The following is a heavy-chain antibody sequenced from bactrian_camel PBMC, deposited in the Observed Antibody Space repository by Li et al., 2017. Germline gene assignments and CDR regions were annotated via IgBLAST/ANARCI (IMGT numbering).Heavy chain of an antibody. CDR1: GFTFSNYY. J-gene: IGHJ4*01. D-gene: IGHD6*01. CDR3: ATTSHVVAGTAPPAPLNY. CDR2: IYSDGMST. V-gene: IGHV3-2*01. Sequence: HVQLVESGGGLVQPGWSLRLSCTASGFTFSNYYMSWVRQAPGKRLEWVSVIYSDGMSTYYADLVKGRFTISRDNAKNTVYLQMNSLKSEDTALYYCATTSHVVAGTAPPAPLNYWGQGTQVTVS.